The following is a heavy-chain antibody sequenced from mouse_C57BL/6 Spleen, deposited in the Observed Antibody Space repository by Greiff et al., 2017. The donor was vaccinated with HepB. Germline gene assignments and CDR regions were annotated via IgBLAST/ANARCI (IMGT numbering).Heavy chain of an antibody. CDR2: IHPNSGST. CDR3: ARPSYDYDPSYYAMDY. Sequence: QVQLQQPGAELVKPGASVKLSCKASGYTFTSYWMHWVKQRPGQGLEWIGMIHPNSGSTNYNEKFKSKATLTVDKSSSTAYMQLSSLTSEDSAVYYCARPSYDYDPSYYAMDYWGQGTSVTVSS. J-gene: IGHJ4*01. V-gene: IGHV1-64*01. CDR1: GYTFTSYW. D-gene: IGHD2-4*01.